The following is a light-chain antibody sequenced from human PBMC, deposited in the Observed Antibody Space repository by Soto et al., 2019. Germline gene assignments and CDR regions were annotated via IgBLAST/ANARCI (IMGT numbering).Light chain of an antibody. CDR3: QQYRT. CDR1: QSVSSR. J-gene: IGKJ1*01. V-gene: IGKV3D-15*01. Sequence: EIVMTPSPATLSVSPVERATLSCRASQSVSSRLAWYQQKPGQPPRLLIFDASNRATGIPARFSGSGSGTDLTLTISRLEPEDFAVYYCQQYRTCGQGNTGDIK. CDR2: DAS.